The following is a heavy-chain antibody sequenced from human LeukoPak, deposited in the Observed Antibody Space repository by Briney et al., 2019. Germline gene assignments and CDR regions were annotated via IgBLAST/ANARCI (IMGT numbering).Heavy chain of an antibody. CDR1: GGSFSGYY. CDR2: INHSGST. V-gene: IGHV4-34*01. J-gene: IGHJ2*01. CDR3: ARERPATENWYFDL. Sequence: SETLSLTCAVYGGSFSGYYWSWIRQPPGKGLEWIGEINHSGSTNYNPSLKSRVTISLDTSKSQFSLKVSSVSAADTAVYYCARERPATENWYFDLWGRGTLVTVSS. D-gene: IGHD1-26*01.